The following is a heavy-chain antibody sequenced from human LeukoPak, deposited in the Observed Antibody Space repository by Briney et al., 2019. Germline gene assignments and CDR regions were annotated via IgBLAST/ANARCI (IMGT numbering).Heavy chain of an antibody. D-gene: IGHD3-16*01. Sequence: KPSETLSLTCTVSGGSISSYYWSWIRQPPGKGLEWIGYIYYSGSTNYNPSLKSRVTISVDTSKNQFSLKLSSATAADTAVYYCAKVNNSVGGGNWFDPWGQGTLVTVSS. CDR3: AKVNNSVGGGNWFDP. V-gene: IGHV4-59*01. J-gene: IGHJ5*02. CDR1: GGSISSYY. CDR2: IYYSGST.